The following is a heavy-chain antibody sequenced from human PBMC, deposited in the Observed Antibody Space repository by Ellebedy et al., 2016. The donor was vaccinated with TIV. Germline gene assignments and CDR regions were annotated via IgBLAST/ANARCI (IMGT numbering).Heavy chain of an antibody. CDR3: ARARGYFGQSMDNWFDP. D-gene: IGHD3/OR15-3a*01. J-gene: IGHJ5*02. CDR1: GFTVSSNY. CDR2: INSDGRTT. Sequence: GESLKISCAASGFTVSSNYMSWVRQAPGKGPVWVSTINSDGRTTNYADSVKGRFTISRDNAKNTLYLQMNSLRVEDTAVYYCARARGYFGQSMDNWFDPWGQGTLVTVSS. V-gene: IGHV3-74*01.